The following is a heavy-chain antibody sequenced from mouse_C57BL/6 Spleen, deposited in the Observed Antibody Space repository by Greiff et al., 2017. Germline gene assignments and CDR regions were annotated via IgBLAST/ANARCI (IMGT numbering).Heavy chain of an antibody. Sequence: EVQGVESGAELVRPGASVKLSCTASGFNIKDDYMHWVKQRPEQGLEWIGWIDPENGDTEYASKFQGKDKITADTSTNTAYLQLSSLTSEDTAVYYYTTREYWGQGTTLTVSS. J-gene: IGHJ2*01. CDR2: IDPENGDT. CDR3: TTREY. CDR1: GFNIKDDY. V-gene: IGHV14-4*01.